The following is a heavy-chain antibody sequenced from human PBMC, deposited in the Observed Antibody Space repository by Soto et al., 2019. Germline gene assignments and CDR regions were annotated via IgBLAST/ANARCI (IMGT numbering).Heavy chain of an antibody. CDR1: GFTVSSNY. J-gene: IGHJ4*02. CDR2: IYSGGST. CDR3: ARAPFGELLVDY. D-gene: IGHD3-10*01. V-gene: IGHV3-66*01. Sequence: GGSLRLSCAASGFTVSSNYMSWVRQAPGKGLEWVSVIYSGGSTYYADSVKGRFTISRDNSKNTLYLQMNSLRAEDTAVYDCARAPFGELLVDYWGQGTLVTVSS.